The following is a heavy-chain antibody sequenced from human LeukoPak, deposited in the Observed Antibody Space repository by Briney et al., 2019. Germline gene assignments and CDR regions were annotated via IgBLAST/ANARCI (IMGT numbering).Heavy chain of an antibody. J-gene: IGHJ6*02. Sequence: ASVTVSFTASGYTFTSYYMHWVRQAPGQGLEWMGIINPSGGSTSYAQKFQGRVTMTRDTSTSTVYMGLSSLRSEDTAVYYCAGDGAVIYYGMDVWGQGTTVTVSS. D-gene: IGHD2-21*01. CDR2: INPSGGST. V-gene: IGHV1-46*01. CDR1: GYTFTSYY. CDR3: AGDGAVIYYGMDV.